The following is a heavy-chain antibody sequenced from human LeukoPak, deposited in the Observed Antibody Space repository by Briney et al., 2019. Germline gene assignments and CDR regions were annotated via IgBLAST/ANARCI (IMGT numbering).Heavy chain of an antibody. J-gene: IGHJ4*02. CDR1: GGSISSHY. CDR2: VYYTGGT. D-gene: IGHD3-3*01. Sequence: SETLSLTCTVSGGSISSHYWNWIRQPPGKGKEWIGYVYYTGGTNYNPSLESRVTISVDTSKKKFSLRLSSVAPTDTAVYYCARGSIYDFDHWGQGTLVTVSS. V-gene: IGHV4-59*11. CDR3: ARGSIYDFDH.